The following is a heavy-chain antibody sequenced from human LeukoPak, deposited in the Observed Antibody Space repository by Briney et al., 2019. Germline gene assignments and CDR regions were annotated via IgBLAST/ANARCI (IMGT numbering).Heavy chain of an antibody. V-gene: IGHV1-24*01. J-gene: IGHJ4*02. CDR2: FDPEDGET. CDR1: GYTLTELS. CDR3: ATGVTYYGSGRHTEFDY. D-gene: IGHD3-10*01. Sequence: ASVKVSCKVSGYTLTELSMHWVRQAPGKGLEWMGGFDPEDGETIYAQKFQGRVTMTEDTSTDTAYMELSSLRSEDTAVYYCATGVTYYGSGRHTEFDYWGQGTLVTVSS.